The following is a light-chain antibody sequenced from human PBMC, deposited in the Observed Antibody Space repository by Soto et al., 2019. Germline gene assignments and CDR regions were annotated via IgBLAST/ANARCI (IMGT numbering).Light chain of an antibody. J-gene: IGKJ1*01. CDR2: KAS. CDR1: QSISSW. CDR3: QHYNSSSEA. Sequence: DIQFTQSPSILSASVGDRVTITCRASQSISSWLAWYQQTQGKAPNLLIYKASHLENGVPSRFRGSGSGTDFTLTISRLQPEDFATYYCQHYNSSSEAFGQGTKVDIK. V-gene: IGKV1-5*03.